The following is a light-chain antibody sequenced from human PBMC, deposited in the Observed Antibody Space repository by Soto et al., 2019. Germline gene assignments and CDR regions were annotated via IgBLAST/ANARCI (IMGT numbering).Light chain of an antibody. Sequence: DIQMTQSPSTLSASVGDRVSITCRASQSVSTYVAWYQQKPGKAPRLPIYDASSLESGVPSRFSGSGSDTDFTLTISSLQPDDLATYYCQQYNRYSSSTFGQGTKV. CDR2: DAS. CDR1: QSVSTY. CDR3: QQYNRYSSST. J-gene: IGKJ1*01. V-gene: IGKV1-5*01.